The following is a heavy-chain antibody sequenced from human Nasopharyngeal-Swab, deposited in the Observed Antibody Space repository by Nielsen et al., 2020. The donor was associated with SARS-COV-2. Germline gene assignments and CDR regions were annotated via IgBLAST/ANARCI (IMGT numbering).Heavy chain of an antibody. J-gene: IGHJ2*01. Sequence: SETLSLTCTVSGFSISSYYLSWIRQPPGKGLEWIGYIYYSGSTNYNPSLKSRVTISVDTSKNQFSLKLSSVTAADTAIYYCARDGRSSWYFDLWGRGTLVTVSS. CDR3: ARDGRSSWYFDL. CDR1: GFSISSYY. V-gene: IGHV4-59*01. CDR2: IYYSGST.